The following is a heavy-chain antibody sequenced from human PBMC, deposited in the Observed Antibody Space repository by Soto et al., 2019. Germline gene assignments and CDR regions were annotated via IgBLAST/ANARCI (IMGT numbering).Heavy chain of an antibody. CDR1: GFTFSSYG. Sequence: LRLSCAASGFTFSSYGMHWVRQAPGKGLEWVAVISYDGSNKYYADSVKGRFTISRDNSKNTLYLQMNSLRAEDTAVYYCAKAHSTAFYYYYGMDVWGQGTTVTVSS. J-gene: IGHJ6*02. V-gene: IGHV3-30*18. CDR2: ISYDGSNK. D-gene: IGHD3-3*02. CDR3: AKAHSTAFYYYYGMDV.